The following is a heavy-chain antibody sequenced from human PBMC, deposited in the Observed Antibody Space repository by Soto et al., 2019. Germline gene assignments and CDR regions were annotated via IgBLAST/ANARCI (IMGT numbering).Heavy chain of an antibody. Sequence: GGSLRLSCSASGFTFSSYAMHWVRQAPGKGLEYVSAISSNGGSTYYADSVKGRFTISRDNSKNTLYLQMSSLRAEDTAVYYCVKDVYSSGWYFEVDYYYYGMDVWGQGTTVTVSS. CDR2: ISSNGGST. V-gene: IGHV3-64D*08. D-gene: IGHD6-19*01. CDR1: GFTFSSYA. J-gene: IGHJ6*02. CDR3: VKDVYSSGWYFEVDYYYYGMDV.